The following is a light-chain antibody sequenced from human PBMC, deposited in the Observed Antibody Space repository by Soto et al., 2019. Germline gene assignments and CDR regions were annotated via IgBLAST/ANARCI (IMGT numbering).Light chain of an antibody. CDR3: LLPFSVVGVV. V-gene: IGLV7-46*01. Sequence: QAVVTQEPSLTVSPGGTVTLTCGSSTGAVTSGHYPYWFQQKPGQAPRTLIYDTSNKHSWTPARFSGPLLGGKAALTLSGRRPEDRVRNNALLPFSVVGVVFGGGTKLTVL. CDR2: DTS. J-gene: IGLJ2*01. CDR1: TGAVTSGHY.